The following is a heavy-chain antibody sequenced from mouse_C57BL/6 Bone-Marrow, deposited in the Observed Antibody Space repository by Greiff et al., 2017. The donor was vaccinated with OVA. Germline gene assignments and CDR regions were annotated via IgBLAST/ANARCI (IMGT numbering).Heavy chain of an antibody. V-gene: IGHV1-85*01. CDR2: IYPRDGST. Sequence: VQLQQSGPELVKPGASVKLSCKASGYTFTSYDINWVKQRPGQGLEWIGWIYPRDGSTKYNEKFKGKATVTVDTSSSTAYMELHSLTSEESAFYFCARGGINAVVGDWYFDVWGTGTTLTVSS. J-gene: IGHJ1*03. CDR1: GYTFTSYD. D-gene: IGHD1-1*01. CDR3: ARGGINAVVGDWYFDV.